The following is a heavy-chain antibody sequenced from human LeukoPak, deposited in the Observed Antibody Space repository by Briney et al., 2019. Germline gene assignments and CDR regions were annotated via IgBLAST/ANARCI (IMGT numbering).Heavy chain of an antibody. CDR3: ARGLRGFYDSSGFDY. CDR1: GFTLSSYS. J-gene: IGHJ4*02. CDR2: ISSSSSII. V-gene: IGHV3-48*04. Sequence: GGSLRLSCAAPGFTLSSYSMTWVRQAPGKGLEWVSYISSSSSIIYYADSVKDRFTIPRDNAKQSLYLQMNSLRAEDTAVYYCARGLRGFYDSSGFDYWGQGTLVTVSS. D-gene: IGHD3-22*01.